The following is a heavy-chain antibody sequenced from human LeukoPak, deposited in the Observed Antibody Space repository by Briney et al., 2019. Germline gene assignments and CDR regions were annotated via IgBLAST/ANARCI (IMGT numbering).Heavy chain of an antibody. CDR2: IIPIFGTA. J-gene: IGHJ4*02. V-gene: IGHV1-69*05. D-gene: IGHD5-24*01. CDR3: ARGEMATTWGFDY. CDR1: GGTFSGYA. Sequence: RASVKVSCKASGGTFSGYAISWVRQAPGQGLEWMGRIIPIFGTANYAQKFQGRVTITTDESTSTAYMELSSLRSEDTAVYYCARGEMATTWGFDYWGQGTLVTVSS.